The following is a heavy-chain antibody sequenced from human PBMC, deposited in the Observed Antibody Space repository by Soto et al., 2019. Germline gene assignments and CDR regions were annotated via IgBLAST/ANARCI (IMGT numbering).Heavy chain of an antibody. V-gene: IGHV3-30*18. D-gene: IGHD5-12*01. J-gene: IGHJ4*02. Sequence: QVQLVESGGGVVQPGRSLRLSCAASRFTFCNYGMHWVCRPPGKGLEWVTVISYDGSNKYYADSVKGQFTISRDNSKNTPYLQMNSLRAEDTAVYYCVKGGYHYFDYCGQGTLVTVSS. CDR2: ISYDGSNK. CDR3: VKGGYHYFDY. CDR1: RFTFCNYG.